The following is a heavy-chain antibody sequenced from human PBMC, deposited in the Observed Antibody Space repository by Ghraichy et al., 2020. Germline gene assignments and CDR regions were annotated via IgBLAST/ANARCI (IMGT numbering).Heavy chain of an antibody. V-gene: IGHV1-18*04. D-gene: IGHD3-22*01. CDR3: ARDPSNTSGRFTYFDS. CDR1: GYTFTHHS. J-gene: IGHJ4*02. Sequence: ASVKVSYKASGYTFTHHSITWVRQAPGQGLEWMGWISNYNGDTKFSQKFQGRVTMTTDASTTTAYMELRSLRSDDTAVYYCARDPSNTSGRFTYFDSWGQGTLVTVSS. CDR2: ISNYNGDT.